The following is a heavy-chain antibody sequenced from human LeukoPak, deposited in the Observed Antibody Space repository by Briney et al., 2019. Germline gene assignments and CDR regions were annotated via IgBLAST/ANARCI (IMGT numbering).Heavy chain of an antibody. J-gene: IGHJ3*02. CDR1: RFIFSSYG. CDR3: ASLHRIGYDVFDI. Sequence: PGRSLRLSCAASRFIFSSYGMHWVRQAPGKGLEWVAVIRSDGSNKYYADSVKIRFTISRENSKSTLYLQMNSLRAEDTAVYYCASLHRIGYDVFDIWGRGTMVSVSS. D-gene: IGHD3-3*01. CDR2: IRSDGSNK. V-gene: IGHV3-33*01.